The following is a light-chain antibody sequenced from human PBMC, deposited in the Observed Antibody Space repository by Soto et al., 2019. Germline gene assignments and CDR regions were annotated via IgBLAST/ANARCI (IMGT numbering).Light chain of an antibody. V-gene: IGKV1-5*01. Sequence: DTHMTLSPSTLSASVGDTVTVTCRASQSVSGWLAWYQQKPGEAHKLLIYDAYALPRGVPSRFSGSGSGTKFTLTIGSLQPDDFATYYCKQYETFSWTFGPGTKGDI. J-gene: IGKJ1*01. CDR3: KQYETFSWT. CDR1: QSVSGW. CDR2: DAY.